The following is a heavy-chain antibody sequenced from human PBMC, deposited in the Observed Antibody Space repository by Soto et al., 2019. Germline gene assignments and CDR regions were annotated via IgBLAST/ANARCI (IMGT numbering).Heavy chain of an antibody. Sequence: PGESLKISCKGSVYSFTSYCITWLRQMPVKGLKWMGGIDASDSSTNYSPSFRGHVTISATKSITTAYLQWSSLNASDTAMYYCARKSYDLDTGTNFPYYFDAWGQGTTVTLS. D-gene: IGHD2-8*01. CDR2: IDASDSST. CDR1: VYSFTSYC. CDR3: ARKSYDLDTGTNFPYYFDA. V-gene: IGHV5-10-1*01. J-gene: IGHJ4*02.